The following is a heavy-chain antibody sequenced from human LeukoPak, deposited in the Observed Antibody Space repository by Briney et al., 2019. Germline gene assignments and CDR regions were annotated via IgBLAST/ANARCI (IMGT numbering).Heavy chain of an antibody. V-gene: IGHV4-59*01. Sequence: SETLSLTCTVSGGSISSYYWSWIRQPPGKGLEWIGYIYYSGSTNYNPSLKSRVTISVDTSKNQFSLKLSSVTAADTAVYYCARGTTSSYYDFWSELFDYWGQGTLVTVSS. D-gene: IGHD3-3*01. CDR1: GGSISSYY. J-gene: IGHJ4*02. CDR3: ARGTTSSYYDFWSELFDY. CDR2: IYYSGST.